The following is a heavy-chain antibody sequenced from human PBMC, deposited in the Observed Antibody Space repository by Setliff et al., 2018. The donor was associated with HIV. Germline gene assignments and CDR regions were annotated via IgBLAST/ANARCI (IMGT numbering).Heavy chain of an antibody. V-gene: IGHV1-2*06. CDR2: INPNSGGT. D-gene: IGHD3-10*01. CDR3: ARDAYGSQSYNKNWFDP. J-gene: IGHJ5*02. Sequence: ASVKVSCKASGYTFTGYYIHWVRQAPGQGLEWVGRINPNSGGTNFAQTFQGRVAMTGDTATSAAYMELSGLRSDDTAIYFCARDAYGSQSYNKNWFDPWGQGTLVTVSS. CDR1: GYTFTGYY.